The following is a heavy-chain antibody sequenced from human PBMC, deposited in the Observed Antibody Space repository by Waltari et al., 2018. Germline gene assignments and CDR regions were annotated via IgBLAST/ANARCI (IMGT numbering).Heavy chain of an antibody. CDR3: ARDHPAYYDILTGYRDAGDAFDI. CDR1: GGSISSYY. CDR2: IYTSGST. J-gene: IGHJ3*02. Sequence: QVQLQESGPGLVKPSETLSLTCTVSGGSISSYYWRWIRQPAGKGLEWIGRIYTSGSTNDNPSLKSRVTRSVDTSKNQFSLKLRSVTAADTAVYYCARDHPAYYDILTGYRDAGDAFDIWGQGTMVTVSS. D-gene: IGHD3-9*01. V-gene: IGHV4-4*07.